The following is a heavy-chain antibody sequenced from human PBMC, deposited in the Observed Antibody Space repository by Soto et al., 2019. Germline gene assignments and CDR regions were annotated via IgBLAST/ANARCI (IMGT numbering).Heavy chain of an antibody. CDR1: GFTFSIYA. V-gene: IGHV3-23*01. J-gene: IGHJ4*02. CDR3: VKTGSVPHFDY. D-gene: IGHD6-19*01. CDR2: ISGSGGKT. Sequence: GGSLRLSCAGSGFTFSIYAMDWVRQAPGKGLEWVSVISGSGGKTYYADSVKGRFTISRDNSKNTLYLQMNSLRAEDTAVYYCVKTGSVPHFDYWGKGTLVTLSS.